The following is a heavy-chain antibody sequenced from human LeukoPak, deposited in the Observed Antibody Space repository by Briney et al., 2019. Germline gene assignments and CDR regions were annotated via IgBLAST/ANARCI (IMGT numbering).Heavy chain of an antibody. Sequence: ASVKVSCKASGYTFTGYYMHWVRQAPGQGLEWMGWINPNSGGTNYAQKFQGRVTMTRDTSISTAYMELSRLRSDDTAVYYCARVLWFGELSPGYWGQGTLVTVSS. V-gene: IGHV1-2*02. CDR3: ARVLWFGELSPGY. CDR2: INPNSGGT. D-gene: IGHD3-10*01. CDR1: GYTFTGYY. J-gene: IGHJ4*02.